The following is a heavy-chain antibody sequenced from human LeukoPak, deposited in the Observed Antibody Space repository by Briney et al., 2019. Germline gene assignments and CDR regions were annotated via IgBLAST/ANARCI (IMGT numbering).Heavy chain of an antibody. D-gene: IGHD5-18*01. CDR2: ISRNSGSI. CDR1: GFTFDDYA. J-gene: IGHJ4*02. Sequence: PGGSLRLSCAASGFTFDDYAMHWVRQAPGKGLEWVSGISRNSGSIGYADSVKGRFTISRDNAKNSLYLQMNSLRAEDTALYYCAKDTEYSYGGHFDYWGQGTLVTVSS. V-gene: IGHV3-9*01. CDR3: AKDTEYSYGGHFDY.